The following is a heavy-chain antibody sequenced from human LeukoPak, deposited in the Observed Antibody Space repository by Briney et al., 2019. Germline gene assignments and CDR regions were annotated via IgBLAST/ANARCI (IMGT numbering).Heavy chain of an antibody. D-gene: IGHD1-26*01. V-gene: IGHV5-10-1*01. J-gene: IGHJ4*02. CDR1: GYRFTSYW. CDR3: ALSGGDY. CDR2: IDPADSHI. Sequence: GESLMISCKGSGYRFTSYWITWVRQMPGKGLEWMGRIDPADSHIDYSPSFQGHVTISADKSITTTYLQWSSLRSSDTAIYYCALSGGDYWGQGTLVTVSS.